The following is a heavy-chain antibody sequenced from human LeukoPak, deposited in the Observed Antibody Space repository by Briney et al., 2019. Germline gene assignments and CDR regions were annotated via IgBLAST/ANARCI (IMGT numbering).Heavy chain of an antibody. CDR3: AKDGPPVVRQQLVQYYYYGMDV. CDR1: GFTFSSCG. J-gene: IGHJ6*02. D-gene: IGHD6-13*01. CDR2: ISYDGSNK. V-gene: IGHV3-30*18. Sequence: GGSLRLSCAASGFTFSSCGTHWVRQAPGKGLEWVAVISYDGSNKYYADSVKGRFTISRDNSKNTLYLQMNSLRAEDTAVYYCAKDGPPVVRQQLVQYYYYGMDVWGQGTTVTVSS.